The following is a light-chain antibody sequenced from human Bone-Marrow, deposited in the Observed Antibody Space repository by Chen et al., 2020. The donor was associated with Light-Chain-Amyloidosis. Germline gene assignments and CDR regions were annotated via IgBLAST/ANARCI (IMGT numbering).Light chain of an antibody. Sequence: DIQMTQSPSSLSASIGDRVTITCQASQDINNYLNWYQQKPGKAPKLLMYEGSNLETGVPSRFSGSGSGTDFPFTISSLQPEDIATYYCQQYHSLPPTFGGGTRVETK. CDR1: QDINNY. CDR2: EGS. CDR3: QQYHSLPPT. V-gene: IGKV1-33*01. J-gene: IGKJ4*01.